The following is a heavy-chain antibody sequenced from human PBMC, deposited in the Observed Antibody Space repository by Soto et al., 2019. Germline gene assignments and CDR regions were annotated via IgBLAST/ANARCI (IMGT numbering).Heavy chain of an antibody. J-gene: IGHJ4*02. Sequence: GASVKVSCKASGGTFSSYTISWVRQAPGQGLEWMGRIIPILGIANYAQKFQGRVTITADKSTSTAYMELSSLRSEDTAVYYCARDRCSGGSCYSLPYYFDYWGQGTLVTVSS. V-gene: IGHV1-69*04. D-gene: IGHD2-15*01. CDR3: ARDRCSGGSCYSLPYYFDY. CDR1: GGTFSSYT. CDR2: IIPILGIA.